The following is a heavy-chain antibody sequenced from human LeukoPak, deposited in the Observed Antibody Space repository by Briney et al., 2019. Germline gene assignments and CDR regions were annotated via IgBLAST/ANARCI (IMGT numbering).Heavy chain of an antibody. CDR3: ARVRGYSSSWYSTLTN. V-gene: IGHV1-69*13. CDR1: GYTFTDSY. Sequence: SVKVSCKASGYTFTDSYMHWVRQAPGQGLEWMGGIIPIFGTASYAQKFQGRVTITADESTSTAYMELSSLRSEDTAVYYCARVRGYSSSWYSTLTNWGQGTLVTVSS. J-gene: IGHJ4*02. D-gene: IGHD6-13*01. CDR2: IIPIFGTA.